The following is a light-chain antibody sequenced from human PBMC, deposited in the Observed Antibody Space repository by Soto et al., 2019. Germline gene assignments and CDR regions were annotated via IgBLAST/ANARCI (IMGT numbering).Light chain of an antibody. Sequence: QSVLTQPASVSGSPGQSITLSCTGTSSDVGSYNLVSWYQLHPGKAPKLMIYEGTKRPSGVSNRFSGSKSGSTASLTISGLQDEDEADYYCCSYAGSSSYVVFGGGNKLTVL. CDR2: EGT. CDR1: SSDVGSYNL. CDR3: CSYAGSSSYVV. V-gene: IGLV2-23*01. J-gene: IGLJ2*01.